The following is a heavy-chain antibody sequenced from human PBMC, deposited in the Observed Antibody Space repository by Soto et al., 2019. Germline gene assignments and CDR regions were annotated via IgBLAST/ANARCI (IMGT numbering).Heavy chain of an antibody. CDR2: ISGSAAST. CDR3: AKWTGRYCSGGRCYLDDPSAY. J-gene: IGHJ4*02. CDR1: GFTFSNYA. Sequence: EVHLLESGGDLVQPGGSLRLSCAASGFTFSNYAMSWVRQAPGKGLDWVSGISGSAASTFYADSVKGRFTISRDNSKNTLYLQMNSLRAEDTAVYYCAKWTGRYCSGGRCYLDDPSAYWGQGTLVTVSS. V-gene: IGHV3-23*01. D-gene: IGHD2-15*01.